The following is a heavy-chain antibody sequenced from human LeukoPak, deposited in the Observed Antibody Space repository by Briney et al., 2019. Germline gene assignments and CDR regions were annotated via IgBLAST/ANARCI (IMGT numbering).Heavy chain of an antibody. J-gene: IGHJ6*03. CDR1: GFTFSSYW. V-gene: IGHV3-7*01. Sequence: GGSLRLSCAASGFTFSSYWMSWVRQAPGKGLEWVASIKQDGSEKYYVDSVKGRFTISRDNAKNSLYLQMNSLRAEDTAVYYCARDMGYDFWSGYYYYMDVWGKGTTVTVSS. CDR3: ARDMGYDFWSGYYYYMDV. D-gene: IGHD3-3*01. CDR2: IKQDGSEK.